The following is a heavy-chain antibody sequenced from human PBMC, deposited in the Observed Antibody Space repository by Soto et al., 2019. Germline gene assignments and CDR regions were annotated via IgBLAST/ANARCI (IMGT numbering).Heavy chain of an antibody. CDR2: ITGNGGSR. J-gene: IGHJ6*02. CDR3: AKDQFSSGWYNDYYYGLDV. Sequence: GSLRLACAASGFIFRDYAMTWVRQGPGKGLEWVSSITGNGGSRYYADPAKGRFTISRDNSRNTLYLQMNSLRAEDTAVYYCAKDQFSSGWYNDYYYGLDVWGQGTTVTVSS. V-gene: IGHV3-23*01. D-gene: IGHD6-19*01. CDR1: GFIFRDYA.